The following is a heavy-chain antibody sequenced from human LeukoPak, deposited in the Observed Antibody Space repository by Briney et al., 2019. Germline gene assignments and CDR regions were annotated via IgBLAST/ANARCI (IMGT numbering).Heavy chain of an antibody. J-gene: IGHJ4*02. CDR2: IYYSGST. CDR1: GGSISSYY. D-gene: IGHD6-19*01. V-gene: IGHV4-59*08. Sequence: PPETLSLTCTVSGGSISSYYWSWIRQPPGKGLEWIGYIYYSGSTNYNPSLKSRVTISVDTSKNQFSLKLSSVTAADTAVYYCARQSGFRYSSGSFDYWGQGTLVTVSS. CDR3: ARQSGFRYSSGSFDY.